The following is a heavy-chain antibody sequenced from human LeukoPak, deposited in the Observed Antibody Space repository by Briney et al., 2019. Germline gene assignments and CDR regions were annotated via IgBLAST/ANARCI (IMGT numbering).Heavy chain of an antibody. J-gene: IGHJ5*02. CDR2: FDPEGGET. CDR1: GYTLTELS. D-gene: IGHD3-10*01. CDR3: ATSGYYGSWSLLFDP. Sequence: ASVKVSCKVSGYTLTELSMHWVRQPAGKGLEGMGGFDPEGGETIFEQKFQGRVTMTEDTSTDAAYMELSSLRSEGTAVYYCATSGYYGSWSLLFDPWGQGTLVTVSS. V-gene: IGHV1-24*01.